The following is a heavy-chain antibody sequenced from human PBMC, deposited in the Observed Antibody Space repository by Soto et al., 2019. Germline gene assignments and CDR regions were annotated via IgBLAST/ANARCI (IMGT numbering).Heavy chain of an antibody. V-gene: IGHV3-30*18. CDR1: GFTFSTYD. J-gene: IGHJ4*02. CDR3: AKNSEHSCLDY. D-gene: IGHD1-26*01. CDR2: MSYDGINI. Sequence: QVQLVESGGGVVQPGRSLRLSCAASGFTFSTYDMHWVLQAPGQGLEWVAVMSYDGINIYYVDSVKGRFTISRDNSNNTLYLQMNSLRAEDTAVYYCAKNSEHSCLDYWGQGALVTVSA.